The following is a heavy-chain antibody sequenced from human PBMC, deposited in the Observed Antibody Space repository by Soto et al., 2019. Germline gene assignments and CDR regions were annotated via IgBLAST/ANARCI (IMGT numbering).Heavy chain of an antibody. V-gene: IGHV3-66*01. CDR3: ARGGNKQNAS. CDR2: IHSGGST. J-gene: IGHJ5*02. CDR1: GFTVSSNY. Sequence: EVQLVESGGALVQPGGSLRLSCAVSGFTVSSNYMSWVRQAPGKGLEWVSVIHSGGSTYYADSVKGRFTISRDNSKNTLYLQMNSLRAEDTAVYYCARGGNKQNASWGQGTLVTVSS. D-gene: IGHD3-16*01.